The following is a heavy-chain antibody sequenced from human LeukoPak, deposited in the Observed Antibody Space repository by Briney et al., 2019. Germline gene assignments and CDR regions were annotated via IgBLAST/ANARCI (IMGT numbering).Heavy chain of an antibody. D-gene: IGHD3-16*02. CDR1: GLTFSNYA. CDR2: ISYDGSNK. V-gene: IGHV3-30*19. CDR3: ARVAKAFGGVIVSYPGDY. Sequence: GGSLRLSCAVSGLTFSNYAMTWVRQAPGKGLEWVAVISYDGSNKYYADSVKGRFTISRDNSKNTLYLQMNSLRAEDTAVYYCARVAKAFGGVIVSYPGDYWGQGTLVTVSS. J-gene: IGHJ4*02.